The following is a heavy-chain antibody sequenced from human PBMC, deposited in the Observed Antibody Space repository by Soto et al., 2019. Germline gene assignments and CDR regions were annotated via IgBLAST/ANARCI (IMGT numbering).Heavy chain of an antibody. CDR2: IKSKIDGGTT. CDR3: TTDSHFSTRLVRFDL. Sequence: GGSLRLSCAASGFSFSSHWMGWVRQAPGKGLEWVGRIKSKIDGGTTDFAASVKGRFAISRDDSQDTMFLQMNSLKSEDTAVYYCTTDSHFSTRLVRFDLWGRGTLVTVSS. D-gene: IGHD3-3*02. CDR1: GFSFSSHW. V-gene: IGHV3-15*01. J-gene: IGHJ4*01.